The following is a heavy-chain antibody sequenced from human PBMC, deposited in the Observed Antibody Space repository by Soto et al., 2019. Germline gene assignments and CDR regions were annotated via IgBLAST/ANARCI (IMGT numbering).Heavy chain of an antibody. CDR3: ARDQRITIFGVVIMWFDP. V-gene: IGHV1-18*04. Sequence: ASVKVSCKASGYTFTSYGISWVRQAPGQGLEWMGWISAYNGDTNYAQKLQGRVTMTTDTSTSTAYMELRSLRSDDTAVYYCARDQRITIFGVVIMWFDPWGQGTLVTSPQ. J-gene: IGHJ5*02. CDR1: GYTFTSYG. D-gene: IGHD3-3*01. CDR2: ISAYNGDT.